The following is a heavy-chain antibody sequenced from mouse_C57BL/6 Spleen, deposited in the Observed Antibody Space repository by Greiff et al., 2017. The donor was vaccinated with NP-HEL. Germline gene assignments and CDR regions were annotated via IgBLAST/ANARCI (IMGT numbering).Heavy chain of an antibody. D-gene: IGHD2-1*01. CDR2: IDPSDSET. V-gene: IGHV1-52*01. Sequence: QVHVKQPGAELVRPGSSVKLSCKASGYTFTSYWMHWVKQRPIQGLEWIGNIDPSDSETHYNQKFKDKATLTVDKSSSTAYMQLSSLKSEDSAVYYCARGNGNQFAYWGQGTLVTVSA. J-gene: IGHJ3*01. CDR1: GYTFTSYW. CDR3: ARGNGNQFAY.